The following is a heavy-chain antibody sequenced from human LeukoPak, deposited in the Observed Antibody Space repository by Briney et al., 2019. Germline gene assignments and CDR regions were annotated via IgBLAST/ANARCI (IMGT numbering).Heavy chain of an antibody. CDR2: INPNSGGT. CDR1: GYTFTGYY. J-gene: IGHJ4*02. Sequence: GASVKVSCKASGYTFTGYYMHWVRQAPGQGLEWMGWINPNSGGTNYAQKFQGRVTMTRDTSISTAYMELSRLRSDDTAVYYCASGYGSGSYTAPLVDYWGQGTPVTVSS. CDR3: ASGYGSGSYTAPLVDY. V-gene: IGHV1-2*02. D-gene: IGHD3-10*01.